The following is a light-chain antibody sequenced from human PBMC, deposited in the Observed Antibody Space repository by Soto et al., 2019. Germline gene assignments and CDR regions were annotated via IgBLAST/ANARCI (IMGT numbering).Light chain of an antibody. V-gene: IGLV2-14*03. CDR1: SSDVGAYNY. J-gene: IGLJ1*01. CDR3: SSYTSSNTEV. CDR2: DVT. Sequence: QSVLTQPASVSGSPGQSITTSCTGTSSDVGAYNYVSWYQHHPGKAPKLIIYDVTDRPSGVSNRFSASKSGNTASLTISGLQAEDEADYYCSSYTSSNTEVFGTGTKVPVL.